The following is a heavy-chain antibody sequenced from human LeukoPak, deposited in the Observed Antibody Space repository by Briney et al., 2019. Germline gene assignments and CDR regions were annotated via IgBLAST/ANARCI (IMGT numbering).Heavy chain of an antibody. Sequence: GAPVKVSCKASGYTFTSYGISWVRQAPGQGLEWMGWISAYNGNTNYAQKLQGRVTMTTDTSTSTAYMELRSLRSDDTAVYYCARDQGSDVLWWSLQPDYFDYWGQGTLVTVSS. CDR3: ARDQGSDVLWWSLQPDYFDY. D-gene: IGHD2-21*01. J-gene: IGHJ4*02. CDR1: GYTFTSYG. V-gene: IGHV1-18*01. CDR2: ISAYNGNT.